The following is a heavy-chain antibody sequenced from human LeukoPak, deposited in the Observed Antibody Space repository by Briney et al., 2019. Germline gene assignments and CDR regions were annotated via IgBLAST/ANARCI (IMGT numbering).Heavy chain of an antibody. D-gene: IGHD6-19*01. CDR2: LVFSGST. CDR1: GGSISCHS. CDR3: ARVASGWLAFFDS. V-gene: IGHV4-4*07. J-gene: IGHJ4*02. Sequence: KASETLSLTCNVSGGSISCHSLAWIRQSAGKGLEWLGRLVFSGSTQYNPSLESRVTMSLDTSKTQFLLSLKSVTAADTAVYFCARVASGWLAFFDSWGQGILVTVSS.